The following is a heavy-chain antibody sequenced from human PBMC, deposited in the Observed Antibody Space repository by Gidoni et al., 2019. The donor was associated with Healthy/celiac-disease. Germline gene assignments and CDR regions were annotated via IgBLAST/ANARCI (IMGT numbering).Heavy chain of an antibody. CDR3: AREGLDQQLKTNGMDV. CDR1: GYTFTGYY. Sequence: QVQLVQSGAEVKKPGASVKVSCKASGYTFTGYYMHWVRQAPGQGLEWMGWINPNSGGTNYAQKFQGWVTITRDTSISTAYMELSRLRSDDTAVYYCAREGLDQQLKTNGMDVWGQGTTVTVSS. J-gene: IGHJ6*02. D-gene: IGHD6-13*01. CDR2: INPNSGGT. V-gene: IGHV1-2*04.